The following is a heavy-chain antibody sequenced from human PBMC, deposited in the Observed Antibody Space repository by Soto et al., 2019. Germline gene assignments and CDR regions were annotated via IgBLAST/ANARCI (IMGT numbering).Heavy chain of an antibody. J-gene: IGHJ4*02. CDR1: GGSSSSSIYY. V-gene: IGHV4-39*01. CDR2: IYYSGST. Sequence: SETLSLTCPVSGGSSSSSIYYWGWIRQAPGKGLEWIGRIYYSGSTYYNPSLKSRITISVDTSKNQFSLKLSSVTAADTAVYYCARHIDYWGQGTLVTVS. CDR3: ARHIDY.